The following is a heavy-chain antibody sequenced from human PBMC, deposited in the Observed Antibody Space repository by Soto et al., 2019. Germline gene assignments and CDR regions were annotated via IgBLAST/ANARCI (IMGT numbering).Heavy chain of an antibody. CDR3: ASTNLVASVAFDI. CDR2: ISGSGGST. D-gene: IGHD2-21*01. V-gene: IGHV3-23*01. Sequence: EVQLLESGGGLVQPGGSLRLSCAASGFTFSSYAMSWVRQAPGKGREWVSAISGSGGSTYYADSVKGRFTITRDNSKNTRYLQMNSLRAEDTAVYYCASTNLVASVAFDIWGQGTMVTVSS. J-gene: IGHJ3*02. CDR1: GFTFSSYA.